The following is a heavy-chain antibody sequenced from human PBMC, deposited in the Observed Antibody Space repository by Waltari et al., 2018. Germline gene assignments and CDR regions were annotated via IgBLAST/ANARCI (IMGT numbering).Heavy chain of an antibody. V-gene: IGHV3-21*01. CDR1: GFTFSSYS. CDR2: ISSSSSYI. Sequence: EVQLVESGGGLVKPGGSLRLSCAASGFTFSSYSMNWVRQAPGKGLEWVSSISSSSSYIYYADSVKGRFTISRDNAKNSLYLQMNSLRAEDTAVYYCARAATVTTIPFDIWGQGTMVTVSS. CDR3: ARAATVTTIPFDI. J-gene: IGHJ3*02. D-gene: IGHD4-17*01.